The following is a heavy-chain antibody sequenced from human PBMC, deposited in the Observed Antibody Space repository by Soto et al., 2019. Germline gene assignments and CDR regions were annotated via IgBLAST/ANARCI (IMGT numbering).Heavy chain of an antibody. CDR2: IYYSGST. CDR1: GGSISSGGYY. CDR3: AREGRRITIFGVVAAYGMDV. V-gene: IGHV4-31*03. D-gene: IGHD3-3*01. Sequence: SETLSLTCTVSGGSISSGGYYWSWIRQHPGKGLEWIGYIYYSGSTYYNPSLKSRVTISVDTSKNQFSLKLSSVPAADTAVYYCAREGRRITIFGVVAAYGMDVWGQATTVTVSS. J-gene: IGHJ6*02.